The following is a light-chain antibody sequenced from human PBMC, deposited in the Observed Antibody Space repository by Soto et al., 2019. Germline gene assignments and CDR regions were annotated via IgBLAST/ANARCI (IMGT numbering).Light chain of an antibody. CDR3: QQSYSTPRGT. Sequence: DIQMTQSPSSLSASVGDRVTITCRASQSISSYLNWYQQKPGKAPKLLIYAASSLQSGVPSRFSGSGSGTDCTLTISSLQPEDFATYYCQQSYSTPRGTFCGGTKVEIK. CDR2: AAS. CDR1: QSISSY. V-gene: IGKV1-39*01. J-gene: IGKJ4*01.